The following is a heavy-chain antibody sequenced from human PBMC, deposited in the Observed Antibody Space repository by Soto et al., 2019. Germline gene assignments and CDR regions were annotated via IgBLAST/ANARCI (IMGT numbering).Heavy chain of an antibody. CDR3: ARNTYYYDSSGYPSN. CDR2: IYYSGST. Sequence: PSETLSLTCTVSGGSISSGGYYWSWIRQHPGKGLEWIGSIYYSGSTYYNPSLKSRVTISVDTSKNQFSLKLSSVTAADTAVYYCARNTYYYDSSGYPSNWGQGTLVTVSS. D-gene: IGHD3-22*01. CDR1: GGSISSGGYY. J-gene: IGHJ4*02. V-gene: IGHV4-31*03.